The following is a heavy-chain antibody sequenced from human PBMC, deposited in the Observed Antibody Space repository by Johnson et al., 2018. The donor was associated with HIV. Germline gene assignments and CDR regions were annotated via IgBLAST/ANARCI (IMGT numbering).Heavy chain of an antibody. Sequence: VQLVESGGGLVQPGGSLRLSCAASGLTFSSYWMHWVRQAPGKGLVWVSRINSDGSSTSYADSVKGRFTISRDNAKNTLYLRMNSLRAEDTAAYYCARELSHDAFDIWGQGTMVTVSS. CDR3: ARELSHDAFDI. D-gene: IGHD3-3*02. V-gene: IGHV3-74*01. CDR1: GLTFSSYW. J-gene: IGHJ3*02. CDR2: INSDGSST.